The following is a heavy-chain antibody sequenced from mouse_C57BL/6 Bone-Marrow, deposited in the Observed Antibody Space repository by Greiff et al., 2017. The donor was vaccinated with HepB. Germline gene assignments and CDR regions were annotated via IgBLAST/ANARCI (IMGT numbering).Heavy chain of an antibody. CDR1: GYTFTSYW. J-gene: IGHJ2*01. Sequence: QVQLKQSGTELVKPGASVKLSCKASGYTFTSYWMHWVKQRPGQGLEWIGNINPSNGGTNYNEKFKSKATLTVDKSSSTAYMQLSSLTSEDSAVYYCARRGTVVAGKNYFDYWGQGTTLTVSS. D-gene: IGHD1-1*01. CDR3: ARRGTVVAGKNYFDY. V-gene: IGHV1-53*01. CDR2: INPSNGGT.